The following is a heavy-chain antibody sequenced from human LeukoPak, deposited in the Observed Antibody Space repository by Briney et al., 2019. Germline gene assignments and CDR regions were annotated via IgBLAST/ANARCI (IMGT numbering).Heavy chain of an antibody. CDR2: INNDDSST. V-gene: IGHV3-74*01. Sequence: GGSLRLSCAASGFTFSSYWMHWVRQAPGKGLVWVSRINNDDSSTNYADSVKGRFTISRDNSKNTLFLQVNSLRAEDTAVYYCAKGIHGSLLRSLEFDYWGQGTLVTVSS. CDR1: GFTFSSYW. CDR3: AKGIHGSLLRSLEFDY. D-gene: IGHD3-3*01. J-gene: IGHJ4*02.